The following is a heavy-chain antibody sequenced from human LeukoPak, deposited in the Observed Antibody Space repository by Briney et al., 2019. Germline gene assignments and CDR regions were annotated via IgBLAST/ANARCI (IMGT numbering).Heavy chain of an antibody. CDR2: ISGSGGST. Sequence: GGSLRLSCAASGFTFSSYWMHWARQAPGKGLEWVSAISGSGGSTYYADSVKGRFTISRDNSKNTLYLQMNSLRAEDTAVYYCAKVYSYGYHYFDYWGQGTLVTVSS. V-gene: IGHV3-23*01. D-gene: IGHD5-18*01. CDR1: GFTFSSYW. CDR3: AKVYSYGYHYFDY. J-gene: IGHJ4*02.